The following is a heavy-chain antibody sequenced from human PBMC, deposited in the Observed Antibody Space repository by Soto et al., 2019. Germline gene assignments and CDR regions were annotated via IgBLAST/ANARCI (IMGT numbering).Heavy chain of an antibody. D-gene: IGHD6-13*01. V-gene: IGHV4-59*08. J-gene: IGHJ3*02. Sequence: QVQLQESGPGLVKSSETLSLTCTVSGGSISSYYWSWIRQPPGKGLEWIGDIYYSGSTNYNPSLKSRGTIXADXSXIQFSLNLSSVTATDTAVYYCASPSGYSSNWYPFDIWGQGTMVTVSS. CDR2: IYYSGST. CDR3: ASPSGYSSNWYPFDI. CDR1: GGSISSYY.